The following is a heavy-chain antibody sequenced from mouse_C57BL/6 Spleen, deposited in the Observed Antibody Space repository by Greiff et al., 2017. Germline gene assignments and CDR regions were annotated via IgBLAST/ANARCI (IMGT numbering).Heavy chain of an antibody. CDR3: ARDEGGYRDCDV. V-gene: IGHV5-16*01. J-gene: IGHJ1*03. CDR1: GFTFSDYY. D-gene: IGHD2-14*01. Sequence: DVMLVESEGGLVQPGRSLKLSCTASGFTFSDYYMAWVRQVPEKGLEWVANINCDGSSTYYLDSLKSRFIISRDHAKNILYLQMSMQKSEDTATYYCARDEGGYRDCDVWGTGTTVTVSS. CDR2: INCDGSST.